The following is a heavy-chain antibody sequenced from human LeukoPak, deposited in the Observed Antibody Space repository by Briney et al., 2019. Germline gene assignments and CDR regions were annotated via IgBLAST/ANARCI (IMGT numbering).Heavy chain of an antibody. J-gene: IGHJ4*02. CDR3: MRGGGDY. Sequence: GGSLRLSCAASGFTFSSYAMHWVRQAPGKGLEWVAVISYDGSNKYYADSVKGRFTISRDNSKNTLYLQMNSLRVEDTAVYYCMRGGGDYWGQGTLVTVSS. CDR2: ISYDGSNK. V-gene: IGHV3-30*04. D-gene: IGHD3-16*01. CDR1: GFTFSSYA.